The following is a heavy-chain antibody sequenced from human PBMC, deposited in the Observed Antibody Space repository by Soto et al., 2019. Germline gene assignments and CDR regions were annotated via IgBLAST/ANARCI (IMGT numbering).Heavy chain of an antibody. CDR1: GGSVSSDDYF. V-gene: IGHV4-30-4*01. Sequence: SETLSLTCTVSGGSVSSDDYFWSWIRQPPGKGLEWIGYIHHPGSTHYNPSLKSRVTISVDMSKNEFSLKLSSVTAADTAVYYCAREGDAFGAPFDYWGQGTLVTVSS. CDR2: IHHPGST. J-gene: IGHJ4*02. CDR3: AREGDAFGAPFDY. D-gene: IGHD3-10*01.